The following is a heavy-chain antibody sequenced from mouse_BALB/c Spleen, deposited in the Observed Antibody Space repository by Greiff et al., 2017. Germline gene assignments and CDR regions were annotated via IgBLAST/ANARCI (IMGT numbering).Heavy chain of an antibody. V-gene: IGHV1-69*02. Sequence: VQLQQPGAELVRPGASVKLSCKASGYTFTSYWINWVKQRPGQGLEWIGNIYPSDSYTNYNQKFKDKATLTVDKSSSTAYMQLSSPTSEDSAVYYCTRYVDYWGQGTTLTVSS. CDR2: IYPSDSYT. J-gene: IGHJ2*01. CDR1: GYTFTSYW. CDR3: TRYVDY.